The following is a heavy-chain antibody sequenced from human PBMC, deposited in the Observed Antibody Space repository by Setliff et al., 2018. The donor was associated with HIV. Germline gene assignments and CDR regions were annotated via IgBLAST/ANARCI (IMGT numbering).Heavy chain of an antibody. J-gene: IGHJ4*02. D-gene: IGHD3-10*01. CDR1: GYTFTSYD. CDR3: ARGYYNSGNYFEY. CDR2: MNPNSGNT. V-gene: IGHV1-8*01. Sequence: ASVKVSCKTSGYTFTSYDINWVRQATGQGLEWMGWMNPNSGNTGYAQKFQGRVTMTRNTSISTAYMELSSLRSEDTAIYYCARGYYNSGNYFEYWGQGTLVTVSS.